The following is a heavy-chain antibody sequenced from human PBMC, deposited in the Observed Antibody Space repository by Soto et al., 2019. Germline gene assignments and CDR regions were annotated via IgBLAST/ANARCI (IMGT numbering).Heavy chain of an antibody. D-gene: IGHD6-13*01. CDR1: GGSISSYY. CDR3: ARSHRSRFAY. Sequence: PSETLSLTCTVSGGSISSYYWSWIRQPPGKGLEWIGYIYYSGSTNYNPSLKSRVTISVDTSKNQFSLKLSSVTAADTAVYYCARSHRSRFAYWGQGTLVTVSS. V-gene: IGHV4-59*08. CDR2: IYYSGST. J-gene: IGHJ4*02.